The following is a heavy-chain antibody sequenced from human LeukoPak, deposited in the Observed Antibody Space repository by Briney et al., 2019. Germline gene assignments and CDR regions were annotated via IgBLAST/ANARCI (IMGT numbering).Heavy chain of an antibody. V-gene: IGHV3-7*04. Sequence: GGSLRLSCAASGFTFRSYWMSWVRQAPGRGLEWVANIKQDGGERYYVDSVKGRFTISRDNAKNSLYLQMNSLRVEDTAVYYCTREYYYGSGSYYNGYWGQGTLVTVSS. D-gene: IGHD3-10*01. CDR3: TREYYYGSGSYYNGY. J-gene: IGHJ4*02. CDR1: GFTFRSYW. CDR2: IKQDGGER.